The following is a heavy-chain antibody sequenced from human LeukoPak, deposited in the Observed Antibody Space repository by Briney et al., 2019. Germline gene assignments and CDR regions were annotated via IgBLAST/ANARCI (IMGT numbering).Heavy chain of an antibody. CDR3: ARGGGGYYPTDY. J-gene: IGHJ4*02. CDR1: GFTFSDYY. Sequence: PGGSLRLSCAASGFTFSDYYMSWVRQAPGKGLEWLSYISGSSSTIYYTDSVQGRFTISRENAKKSLYLQMNSRRAEDTAVYYWARGGGGYYPTDYWGQGTLVTVSS. D-gene: IGHD3-10*01. CDR2: ISGSSSTI. V-gene: IGHV3-11*01.